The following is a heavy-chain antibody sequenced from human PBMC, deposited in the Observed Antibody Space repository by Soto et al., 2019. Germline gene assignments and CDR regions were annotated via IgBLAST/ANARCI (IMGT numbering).Heavy chain of an antibody. J-gene: IGHJ4*02. CDR1: GYTFTGYA. D-gene: IGHD2-2*01. Sequence: ASVKVSCKASGYTFTGYAIHWVRQAPGQRHEWMGWINGGNGDTKYSQKFQGRVTITRDTSASTAYMELTSLGSEDTAVYHCARGYCTSTSCQYYFDFSGQGTLVTVSS. V-gene: IGHV1-3*01. CDR3: ARGYCTSTSCQYYFDF. CDR2: INGGNGDT.